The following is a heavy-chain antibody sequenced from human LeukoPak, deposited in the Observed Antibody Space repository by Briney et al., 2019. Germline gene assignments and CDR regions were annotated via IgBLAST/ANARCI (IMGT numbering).Heavy chain of an antibody. CDR1: GYTFTSYG. J-gene: IGHJ4*02. Sequence: GASVKVSCKASGYTFTSYGISWVRQAPGQGLEWMGWIGPYNGNTNYAQNLQGRVTITTDPSTSTAYMELGSLGSDDTAVYYCARDQDSLVRGVIGYWGQGTLVTVSS. D-gene: IGHD3-10*01. CDR2: IGPYNGNT. CDR3: ARDQDSLVRGVIGY. V-gene: IGHV1-18*01.